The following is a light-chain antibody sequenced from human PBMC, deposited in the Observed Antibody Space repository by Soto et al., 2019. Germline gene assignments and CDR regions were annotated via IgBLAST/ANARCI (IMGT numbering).Light chain of an antibody. CDR3: QQYGSSLFFT. V-gene: IGKV3-20*01. CDR1: QSVSSSY. CDR2: GAS. J-gene: IGKJ3*01. Sequence: EIVLTQSPGTLSLSPGEIATLSCSASQSVSSSYLAWYQQKPGQAPRLLIYGASSRATGIPDRFSGSGSGTDFPLTISRLEPEDFAVYYCQQYGSSLFFTFGPGTNVDIK.